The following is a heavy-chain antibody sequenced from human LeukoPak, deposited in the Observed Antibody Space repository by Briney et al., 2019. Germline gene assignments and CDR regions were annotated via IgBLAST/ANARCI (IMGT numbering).Heavy chain of an antibody. J-gene: IGHJ5*02. CDR2: INHSGST. D-gene: IGHD2-2*01. CDR1: GGSISSYY. CDR3: ARGKCPVEVVPAAPFDP. V-gene: IGHV4-34*01. Sequence: SETLSLTCTVSGGSISSYYWSWIRQPPGKGLEWIGEINHSGSTNYNPSLKSRVTISVDTSKNQFSLKLSSVTAADTAVYYCARGKCPVEVVPAAPFDPWGQGTLVTVSS.